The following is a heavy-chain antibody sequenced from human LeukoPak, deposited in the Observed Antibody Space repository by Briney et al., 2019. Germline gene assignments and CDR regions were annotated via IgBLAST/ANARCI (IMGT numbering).Heavy chain of an antibody. CDR1: GFTFSSYAM. CDR3: AISPPVMTS. J-gene: IGHJ5*02. Sequence: GSLRLSCAASGFTFSSYAMSWVRQPPGKGLEWIGEIYHSGSTNYNPSLKSRVTIPVDKSKNQFSLKLSSVTAADTAVYYCAISPPVMTSWGRGTLVTVSS. D-gene: IGHD2-8*01. CDR2: IYHSGST. V-gene: IGHV4-4*02.